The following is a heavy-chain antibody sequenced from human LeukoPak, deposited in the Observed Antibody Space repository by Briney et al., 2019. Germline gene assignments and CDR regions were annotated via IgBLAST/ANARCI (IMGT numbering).Heavy chain of an antibody. Sequence: GGSLRLSCAASGFTFSSYTMNWVRQAPGKGLEWVSYIGSSSSTIYYADSVKGRFTISRDNAKNSLYLQMNSLRAEDTAVYYCATIDGSYYGGFGYWGQGTLVTVSS. V-gene: IGHV3-48*01. D-gene: IGHD1-26*01. CDR1: GFTFSSYT. CDR3: ATIDGSYYGGFGY. CDR2: IGSSSSTI. J-gene: IGHJ4*02.